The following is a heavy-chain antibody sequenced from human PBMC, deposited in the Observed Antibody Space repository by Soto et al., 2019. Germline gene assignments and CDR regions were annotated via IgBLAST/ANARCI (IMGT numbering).Heavy chain of an antibody. D-gene: IGHD5-18*01. CDR3: ARADQTWIQLWNLRMDV. V-gene: IGHV3-30*04. CDR1: GFTISSYA. CDR2: ISYDGSNK. Sequence: GESLRLSCAASGFTISSYAMHWVRQAPGKGLEWVAVISYDGSNKYYADSVKGRFTIARDNSKNTLYLQMNSLRAEDTAVYYCARADQTWIQLWNLRMDVWGQGTTVTVSS. J-gene: IGHJ6*02.